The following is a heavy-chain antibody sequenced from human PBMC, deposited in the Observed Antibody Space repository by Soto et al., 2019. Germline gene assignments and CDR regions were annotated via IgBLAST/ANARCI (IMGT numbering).Heavy chain of an antibody. V-gene: IGHV1-18*01. CDR2: ISAYNGNT. CDR1: GYTFTSYG. Sequence: ASVKVSCNASGYTFTSYGISWVRQAPGQGLEWMGWISAYNGNTNYAQKLQGRVTMTTDTSTSTAYMELRSLRSDDTAVYYCARVGGYQLLADYYYYYGMDVWGQGTTVTVSS. CDR3: ARVGGYQLLADYYYYYGMDV. D-gene: IGHD2-2*01. J-gene: IGHJ6*02.